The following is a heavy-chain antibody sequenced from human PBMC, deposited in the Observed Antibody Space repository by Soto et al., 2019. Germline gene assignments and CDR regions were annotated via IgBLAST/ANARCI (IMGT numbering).Heavy chain of an antibody. Sequence: VHLVESGGGLIQPGGSLRLSCAASGLTVGDNYMSWVRQAPGMGLEWVSAIYYNGTTYYADSVKGRFTISRDTSKNTLSLQMDSLRVEDTAVYYCVRPLSSGRNYGKVVWGQGTTVTVSS. CDR1: GLTVGDNY. J-gene: IGHJ6*02. V-gene: IGHV3-53*01. CDR3: VRPLSSGRNYGKVV. D-gene: IGHD3-10*01. CDR2: IYYNGTT.